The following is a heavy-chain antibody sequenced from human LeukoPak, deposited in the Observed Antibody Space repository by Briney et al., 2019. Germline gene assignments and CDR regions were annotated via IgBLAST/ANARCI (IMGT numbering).Heavy chain of an antibody. D-gene: IGHD3-3*01. Sequence: PSETLSLTCTVSGGSIRSYYWSWIRQPPGKGLEWIGYIYYSGSTNYNPSLKSRVTISVDTSKNQFSLKLSSVTAADTAVYYCAALTIKTGRFDPWGQGTLVTVSS. CDR3: AALTIKTGRFDP. CDR2: IYYSGST. J-gene: IGHJ5*02. V-gene: IGHV4-59*01. CDR1: GGSIRSYY.